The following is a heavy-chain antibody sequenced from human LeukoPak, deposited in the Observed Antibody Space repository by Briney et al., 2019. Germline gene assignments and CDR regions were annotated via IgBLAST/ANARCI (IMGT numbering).Heavy chain of an antibody. J-gene: IGHJ4*02. CDR1: GYTFTSYY. V-gene: IGHV1-46*01. D-gene: IGHD1-20*01. Sequence: GASVKVSCKASGYTFTSYYMHWVRQAPGQGLEWMGIINPSGGSTSYAQKFQGRVTMTRDTSTSTVYMELSSLRSEDTAVYYCARVDKSGYNWNELYYFDYWGQGTLVTVSS. CDR2: INPSGGST. CDR3: ARVDKSGYNWNELYYFDY.